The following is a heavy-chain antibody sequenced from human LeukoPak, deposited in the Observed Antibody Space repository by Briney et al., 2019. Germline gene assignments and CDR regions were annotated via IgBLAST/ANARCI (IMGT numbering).Heavy chain of an antibody. V-gene: IGHV4-59*12. CDR2: IYYSGST. CDR3: ARSIFYYGSGKAFDY. Sequence: SETLSLTCTVSGGSISSYYWSWIRQPPGKGLEWIGYIYYSGSTSYNPSLKSRVTISVDTSKNQFSLKLSSVTAADTAVYYCARSIFYYGSGKAFDYWGQGTLVTVSS. J-gene: IGHJ4*02. CDR1: GGSISSYY. D-gene: IGHD3-10*01.